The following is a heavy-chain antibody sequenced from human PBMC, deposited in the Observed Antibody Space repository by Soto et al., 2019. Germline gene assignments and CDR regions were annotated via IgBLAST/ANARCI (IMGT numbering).Heavy chain of an antibody. J-gene: IGHJ6*02. CDR1: GYIFTSCW. D-gene: IGHD6-6*01. CDR2: IYPGDSDT. Sequence: GESLKISCKGSGYIFTSCWIAWVRQMPGKGLEWMGIIYPGDSDTRYSPSFQGRVTMSADKSISTAYLQWSSLKASDTAMYYCARTRSFTLGFYYDGMDVWGQGTTVTVSS. CDR3: ARTRSFTLGFYYDGMDV. V-gene: IGHV5-51*01.